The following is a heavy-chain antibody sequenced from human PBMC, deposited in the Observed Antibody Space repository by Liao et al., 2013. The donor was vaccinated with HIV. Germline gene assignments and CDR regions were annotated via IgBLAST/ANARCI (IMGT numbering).Heavy chain of an antibody. J-gene: IGHJ4*02. V-gene: IGHV4-59*01. D-gene: IGHD3-10*01. CDR3: ARDPPYWFGVSY. Sequence: QVQLQESGPGLVKPSQTLSLTCTVSGGSISSYYWSWIRQPPGKGLEWIGYIYYSGSTNYNPSLKSRVTISVDTSKNQFSLKLSSVTAADTAVYYCARDPPYWFGVSYWGQGTLVTVSS. CDR2: IYYSGST. CDR1: GGSISSYY.